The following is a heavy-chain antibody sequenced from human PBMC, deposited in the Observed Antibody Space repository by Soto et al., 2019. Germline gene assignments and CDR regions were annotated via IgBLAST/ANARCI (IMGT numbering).Heavy chain of an antibody. CDR1: GYTFTSYD. CDR2: MNPNSGNT. Sequence: ASVKVSCKASGYTFTSYDINWVRQATGQGLEWMGWMNPNSGNTGYAQKFQGRVTMTRKTSISTAYMELSSLRSEDTAVYYCARVLGVKVATMAYYYYYMDVWGKGTTVTVSS. V-gene: IGHV1-8*01. D-gene: IGHD5-12*01. J-gene: IGHJ6*03. CDR3: ARVLGVKVATMAYYYYYMDV.